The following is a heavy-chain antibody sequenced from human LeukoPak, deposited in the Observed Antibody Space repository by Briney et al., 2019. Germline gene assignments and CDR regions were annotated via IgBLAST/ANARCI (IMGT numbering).Heavy chain of an antibody. J-gene: IGHJ3*02. CDR3: AREDSRAGTDAFDI. Sequence: PSETLSLTCAVSGGSISSSNWWSWVRQPPGKGLEWIGEIYHSGSTNYNPSLKSRVTISVDTSKNQFSLKLSSVTAADTAVYYCAREDSRAGTDAFDIWGQGTMVTVSS. D-gene: IGHD6-19*01. V-gene: IGHV4-4*02. CDR2: IYHSGST. CDR1: GGSISSSNW.